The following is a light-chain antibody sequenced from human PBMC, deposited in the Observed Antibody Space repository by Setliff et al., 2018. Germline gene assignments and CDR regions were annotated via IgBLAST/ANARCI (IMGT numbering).Light chain of an antibody. CDR3: SSYAGGNNVV. V-gene: IGLV2-14*03. CDR2: DVS. Sequence: QSALTQPASVSGSPGQTITIPCTGTSSDAGNYIYVSWYQQHPGRAPKLMIYDVSTRPSGISYRFSGSKSGNTASLTISGLQAEDEADYYCSSYAGGNNVVFGGGTK. J-gene: IGLJ2*01. CDR1: SSDAGNYIY.